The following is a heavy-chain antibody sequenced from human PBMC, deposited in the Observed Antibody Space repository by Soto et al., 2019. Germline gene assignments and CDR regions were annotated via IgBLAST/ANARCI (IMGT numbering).Heavy chain of an antibody. CDR3: ARGVDSWSGYLF. J-gene: IGHJ4*02. CDR1: GGSFDCYY. V-gene: IGHV4-34*01. Sequence: PSETLSLTCALYGGSFDCYYWSWIRRSPGKGLEWVGEIHHSGSTKYNPSLKSRVSLSVDTSTKQFSLKMTSMTAADRGVYYCARGVDSWSGYLFWGQGTPVTVSS. CDR2: IHHSGST. D-gene: IGHD3-3*01.